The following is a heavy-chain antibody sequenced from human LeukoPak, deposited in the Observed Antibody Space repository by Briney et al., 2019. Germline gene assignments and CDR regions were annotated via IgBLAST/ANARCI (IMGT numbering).Heavy chain of an antibody. CDR2: ISYDGSNK. J-gene: IGHJ3*02. Sequence: GGSLRLSCAASGFTFSSYAMHWVRQAPGKGLEWVAVISYDGSNKYYADSVRGRFTISRHNSKNTLYLQMNSLRAEDTAVYYCARDLVGARIRAFDIWGQGTMVTVSS. D-gene: IGHD1-26*01. CDR1: GFTFSSYA. CDR3: ARDLVGARIRAFDI. V-gene: IGHV3-30-3*01.